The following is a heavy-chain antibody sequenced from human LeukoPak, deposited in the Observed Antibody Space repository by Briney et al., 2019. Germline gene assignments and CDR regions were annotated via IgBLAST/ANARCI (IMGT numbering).Heavy chain of an antibody. CDR3: ARCECDYDDFPPDHDY. V-gene: IGHV3-11*04. CDR2: ISSSGSTI. D-gene: IGHD3-22*01. J-gene: IGHJ4*02. Sequence: GGSLRLSCAASGFTFSDYYMSWIRQAPGKGLEWVSYISSSGSTIYYADSVKGRFTISRDNAKNSLYVQMNTLRAEDTAVYFWARCECDYDDFPPDHDYWGQGTLVTVSS. CDR1: GFTFSDYY.